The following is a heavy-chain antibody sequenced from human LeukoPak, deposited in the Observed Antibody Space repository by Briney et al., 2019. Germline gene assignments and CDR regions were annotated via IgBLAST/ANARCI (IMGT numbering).Heavy chain of an antibody. CDR1: GFTFSSYE. V-gene: IGHV3-48*03. CDR2: ISSSGSTI. D-gene: IGHD6-19*01. CDR3: ARTAVAGNGDYYYGMDV. Sequence: GGSLRLSCAASGFTFSSYEMNWVRQAPGQGLEWVSYISSSGSTIYYADSVKGRFTISRDNAKNSLYLQMNSLRAEDTAVYYCARTAVAGNGDYYYGMDVWGQGTAVTVSS. J-gene: IGHJ6*02.